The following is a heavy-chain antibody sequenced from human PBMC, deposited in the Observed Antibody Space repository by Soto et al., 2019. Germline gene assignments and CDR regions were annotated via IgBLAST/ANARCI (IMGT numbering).Heavy chain of an antibody. CDR1: GVSIHNSHSF. Sequence: SETLSLTCAVSGVSIHNSHSFWGWIRQPPGKGLEFIGSVYYSGGSHYNPFLKGRVTISVDTSNNQVSLRVNSVTAADTAVYYCGRVVEGATRHTDSDSWGQGMLVTVSS. V-gene: IGHV4-39*02. J-gene: IGHJ5*02. CDR3: GRVVEGATRHTDSDS. CDR2: VYYSGGS. D-gene: IGHD2-15*01.